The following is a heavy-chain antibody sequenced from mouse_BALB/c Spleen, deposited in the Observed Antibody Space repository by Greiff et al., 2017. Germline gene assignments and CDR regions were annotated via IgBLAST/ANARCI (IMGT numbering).Heavy chain of an antibody. J-gene: IGHJ4*01. CDR1: GFTFSSYA. CDR3: ARVLYYGYDGFYYYAMDY. Sequence: EVQLVESGGGLVKPGGSLKLSCAASGFTFSSYAMSWVRQSPEKRLEWVAEISSGGSYTYYPDTVTGRFTISRDNAKNTLYLEMSSLRSEDTAMYYCARVLYYGYDGFYYYAMDYWGQGTSVTVSS. V-gene: IGHV5-9-4*01. CDR2: ISSGGSYT. D-gene: IGHD2-2*01.